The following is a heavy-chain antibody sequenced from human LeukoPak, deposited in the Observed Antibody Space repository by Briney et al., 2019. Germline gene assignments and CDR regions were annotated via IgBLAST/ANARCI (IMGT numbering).Heavy chain of an antibody. V-gene: IGHV1-2*02. CDR2: INPNGGGT. CDR1: GYTFTGYY. CDR3: ARDYSSSWYGYYFDY. Sequence: PSVKVSCKASGYTFTGYYMHWVRQAPGQGLEWMGWINPNGGGTNYAQKFQGRVTMTRNTSISTAYMELSSLRSEDTAVYYCARDYSSSWYGYYFDYWGQGTLVTVSS. J-gene: IGHJ4*02. D-gene: IGHD6-13*01.